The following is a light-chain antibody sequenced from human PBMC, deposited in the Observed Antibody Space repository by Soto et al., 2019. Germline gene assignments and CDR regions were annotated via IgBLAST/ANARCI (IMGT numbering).Light chain of an antibody. V-gene: IGKV1-39*01. CDR2: VAS. J-gene: IGKJ1*01. CDR3: QQSYSNPRT. Sequence: DIQVTQSPSSLSASVGDRVPIACRASQSISSYLNWYQQKPGKAPKILIYVASSLPSGVPSRFSGSGSGTDFTLTISSLQPEDFETYYCQQSYSNPRTFGQGTKVDIK. CDR1: QSISSY.